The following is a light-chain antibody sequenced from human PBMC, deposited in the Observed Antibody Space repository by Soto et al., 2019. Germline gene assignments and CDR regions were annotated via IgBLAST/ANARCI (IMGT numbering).Light chain of an antibody. CDR3: QQYGSSPPYT. CDR1: QSVSNNY. V-gene: IGKV3-20*01. Sequence: EVVLTQSPGTLSLSPGERATLSCRASQSVSNNYLARYQQKPGQSPKLLIFGSSDRATGIPDRFSGSGSGTDCTLTISSLEPEDFAVYYFQQYGSSPPYTFGQGTKLEIK. CDR2: GSS. J-gene: IGKJ2*01.